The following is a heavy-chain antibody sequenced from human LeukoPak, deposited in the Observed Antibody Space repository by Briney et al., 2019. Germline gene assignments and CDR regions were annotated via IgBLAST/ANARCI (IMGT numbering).Heavy chain of an antibody. Sequence: SETLSLTCTVSGGSISSSSYYWGWIRQPPGRGLEWIGSIYYSGSTYYNPSLKSRVTISVDTSKNQFSLKLSSVTAADTAVYYCARHDSSGYYFPCYFDLWGRGTLVTVSS. J-gene: IGHJ2*01. CDR1: GGSISSSSYY. D-gene: IGHD3-22*01. V-gene: IGHV4-39*01. CDR2: IYYSGST. CDR3: ARHDSSGYYFPCYFDL.